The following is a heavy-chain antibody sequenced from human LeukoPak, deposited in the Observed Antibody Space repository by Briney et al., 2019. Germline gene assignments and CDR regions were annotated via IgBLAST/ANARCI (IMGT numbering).Heavy chain of an antibody. D-gene: IGHD3-10*01. Sequence: SGTLSLTCTVSGGSISSYYWSWIRQPPRKGLERIGYIYYSGSTNYNPSLKSRVTISVDTSKNQFSLKLSSVTAADTAVYYCARHMLWFGGGFDYWGQGTLVTVSS. CDR1: GGSISSYY. J-gene: IGHJ4*02. CDR3: ARHMLWFGGGFDY. V-gene: IGHV4-59*08. CDR2: IYYSGST.